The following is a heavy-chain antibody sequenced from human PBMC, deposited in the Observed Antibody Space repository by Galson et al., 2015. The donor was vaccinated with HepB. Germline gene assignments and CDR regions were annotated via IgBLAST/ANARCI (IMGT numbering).Heavy chain of an antibody. CDR3: ARDRVAKQWQVGPTPLDY. V-gene: IGHV3-33*01. D-gene: IGHD6-19*01. Sequence: SLRLSCAASGFTFSSYGMHWVRQAPGKGLEWVAVIWYDGSNKYYADSVKGRFTISRDNSKNTLYLQMNSLRAEDTAVYYCARDRVAKQWQVGPTPLDYWGQGTLVTVSS. CDR2: IWYDGSNK. J-gene: IGHJ4*02. CDR1: GFTFSSYG.